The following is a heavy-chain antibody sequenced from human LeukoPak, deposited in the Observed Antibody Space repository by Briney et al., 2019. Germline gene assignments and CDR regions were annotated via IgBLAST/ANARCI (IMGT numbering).Heavy chain of an antibody. CDR1: GGSISSYY. CDR3: ATWVGYSSGWYYFDY. D-gene: IGHD6-19*01. V-gene: IGHV4-59*12. Sequence: SETLSLTCTVSGGSISSYYWSWIRQPPGKGLEWIGYIYYSGSTNYNPSLKSRVTISVDTSKNQFSLKLSSVTAADTAVYYCATWVGYSSGWYYFDYWGQGTLVTVSS. J-gene: IGHJ4*02. CDR2: IYYSGST.